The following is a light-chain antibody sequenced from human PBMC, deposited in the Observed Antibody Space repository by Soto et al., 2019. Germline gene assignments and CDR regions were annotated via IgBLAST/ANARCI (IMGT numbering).Light chain of an antibody. Sequence: QSALTQPASMSGSPGQSITISCTGSSIDIGSYNYVSWYQQHPGRAPKLLIYDVSYRPSGISDRFSGSKSDHTASLTLSGLRPDDESDYYCSSYGARSTLFGGETQLTVL. CDR3: SSYGARSTL. CDR1: SIDIGSYNY. CDR2: DVS. V-gene: IGLV2-14*01. J-gene: IGLJ2*01.